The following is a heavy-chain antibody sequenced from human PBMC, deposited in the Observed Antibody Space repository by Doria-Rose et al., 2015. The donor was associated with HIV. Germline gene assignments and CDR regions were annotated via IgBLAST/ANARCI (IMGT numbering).Heavy chain of an antibody. CDR1: GVSLSSPGMG. D-gene: IGHD6-13*01. J-gene: IGHJ4*02. V-gene: IGHV2-26*01. CDR2: IFSDDER. Sequence: QITLKGSDPVLVKPTETLTLTCTVSGVSLSSPGMGVSWIRQPPGKALEWLANIFSDDERSYKTSLKSRLTISRGTSKSQVVLTMTDMDPVDTATYYCARIKSSRWYHKYYFDFWGQGTLVIVSA. CDR3: ARIKSSRWYHKYYFDF.